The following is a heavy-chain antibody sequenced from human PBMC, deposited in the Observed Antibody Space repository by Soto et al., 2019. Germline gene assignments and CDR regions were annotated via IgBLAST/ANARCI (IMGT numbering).Heavy chain of an antibody. CDR1: GGSISSKTHY. CDR2: IFYSGST. Sequence: SETLSLTCIVSGGSISSKTHYWGWIRQPPGKGLEWIGSIFYSGSTYYKPSLKSRVNISVDTSKNQFSLKLSSVTAADPAVYYCARCDYGYGMDVWGQGTRVTVP. D-gene: IGHD4-17*01. V-gene: IGHV4-39*01. CDR3: ARCDYGYGMDV. J-gene: IGHJ6*02.